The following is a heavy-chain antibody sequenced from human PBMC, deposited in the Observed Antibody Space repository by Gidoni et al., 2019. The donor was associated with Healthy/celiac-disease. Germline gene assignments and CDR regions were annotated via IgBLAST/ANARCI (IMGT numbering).Heavy chain of an antibody. D-gene: IGHD4-17*01. J-gene: IGHJ5*02. V-gene: IGHV1-69*01. CDR1: GGTFSGYA. CDR3: AREGTGGMTTVTTGWFDP. CDR2: IIPIFGTA. Sequence: QVQLVQSGAEVKKPGSPGKVSGKASGGTFSGYAISWVRQAPGQGLEWMGGIIPIFGTANYAQKFQGRVTITADESTSTAYMELSSLRSEDTAVYYCAREGTGGMTTVTTGWFDPWGQGTLVTVSS.